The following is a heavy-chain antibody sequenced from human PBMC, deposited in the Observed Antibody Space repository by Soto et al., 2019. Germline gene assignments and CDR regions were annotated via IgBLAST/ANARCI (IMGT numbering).Heavy chain of an antibody. Sequence: GGSLRLSCAVSGFTFSDYYMSWIRQAPGKGLEWVSYISSSSSYTNYADSVKGRFTISRDDAKNSLYLQMSSLRAEDTAVYYCARELGYCSGGNCYMEGAFDIWGQGTMVTVSS. CDR1: GFTFSDYY. D-gene: IGHD2-15*01. J-gene: IGHJ3*02. CDR3: ARELGYCSGGNCYMEGAFDI. V-gene: IGHV3-11*05. CDR2: ISSSSSYT.